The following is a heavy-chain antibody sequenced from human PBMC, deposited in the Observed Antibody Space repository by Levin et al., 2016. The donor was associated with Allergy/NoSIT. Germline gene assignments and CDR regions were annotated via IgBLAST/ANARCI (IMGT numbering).Heavy chain of an antibody. CDR3: ARDHEEAHFWSGYPPDYYYYYMDV. Sequence: WVRQAPGQGLEWMGIINPSGGSTSYAQKFQGRVTMTRDTSTSTVYMELSSLRSEDTAVYYCARDHEEAHFWSGYPPDYYYYYMDVWGKGTTVTVSS. J-gene: IGHJ6*03. V-gene: IGHV1-46*01. CDR2: INPSGGST. D-gene: IGHD3-3*02.